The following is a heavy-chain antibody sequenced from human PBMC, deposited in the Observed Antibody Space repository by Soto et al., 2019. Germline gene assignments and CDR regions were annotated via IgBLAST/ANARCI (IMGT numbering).Heavy chain of an antibody. J-gene: IGHJ4*02. Sequence: PGGSLRLSCTASGFTFRNNVLSWVRQAPGKGLDWVSGITGSGRDTYYADSVKGRFTISRDNSKNMGFLQMNSLRAEDTAVYYCARGIAAAAPGYWGQGTLVTVSS. CDR1: GFTFRNNV. CDR3: ARGIAAAAPGY. CDR2: ITGSGRDT. D-gene: IGHD6-13*01. V-gene: IGHV3-23*01.